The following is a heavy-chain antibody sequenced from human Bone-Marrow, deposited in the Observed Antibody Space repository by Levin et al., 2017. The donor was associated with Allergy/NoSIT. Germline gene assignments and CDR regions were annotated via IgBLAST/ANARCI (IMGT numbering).Heavy chain of an antibody. V-gene: IGHV4-39*01. CDR2: IHSSGST. CDR3: ARHGSGRYYDPGAFHY. J-gene: IGHJ4*02. D-gene: IGHD1-26*01. CDR1: GGSISSNNYY. Sequence: SETLSLTCTVSGGSISSNNYYWGWIRQPPGKGLEWIGSIHSSGSTYYNPSLNSRVTVSVDTSKKQFFLKLTSVTAADTAVYYCARHGSGRYYDPGAFHYWGQGTLVTVSS.